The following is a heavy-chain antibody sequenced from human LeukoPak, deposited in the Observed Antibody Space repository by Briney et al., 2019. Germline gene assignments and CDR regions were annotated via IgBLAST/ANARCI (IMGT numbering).Heavy chain of an antibody. CDR2: ISSSSSYI. Sequence: GGSLRLSCAASGFTFSSYSMNWVRQAPGKGLEWVSSISSSSSYIYYADSVKGRFTISRDNAKNSLYLQMNSLRAEDTAVYYCARDGTMRSGPAFDIWGQGTMVTVSS. J-gene: IGHJ3*02. CDR3: ARDGTMRSGPAFDI. D-gene: IGHD3-3*01. CDR1: GFTFSSYS. V-gene: IGHV3-21*01.